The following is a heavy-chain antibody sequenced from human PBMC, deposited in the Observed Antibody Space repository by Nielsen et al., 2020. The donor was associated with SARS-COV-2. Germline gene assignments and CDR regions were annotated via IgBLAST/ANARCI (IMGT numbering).Heavy chain of an antibody. J-gene: IGHJ4*02. CDR3: ARDKDYYGSGSPISY. CDR2: ISAYNGNT. V-gene: IGHV1-18*01. Sequence: ASVKVSCKASGYTFTSYGISWVRQAPGQGLEWMGWISAYNGNTNYAQKLQGRVTMTTDTSTSTAYMELSSLRSEDTAVYYCARDKDYYGSGSPISYWGQGTLVTVSS. CDR1: GYTFTSYG. D-gene: IGHD3-10*01.